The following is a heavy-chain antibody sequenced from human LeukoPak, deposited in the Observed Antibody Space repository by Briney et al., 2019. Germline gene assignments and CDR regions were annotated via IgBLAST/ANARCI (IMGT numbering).Heavy chain of an antibody. V-gene: IGHV4-39*01. CDR2: IYYSGST. J-gene: IGHJ4*02. D-gene: IGHD3-10*01. CDR3: ARLPMAMGVFDN. CDR1: GGSINSSSYY. Sequence: SETLSLTCAVSGGSINSSSYYWGWIRQPPGKGPEWIGTIYYSGSTYHNPSLKSRVTISVDTSKNQFSLKLSSVTAADTAVYYCARLPMAMGVFDNWGQGTLVTVS.